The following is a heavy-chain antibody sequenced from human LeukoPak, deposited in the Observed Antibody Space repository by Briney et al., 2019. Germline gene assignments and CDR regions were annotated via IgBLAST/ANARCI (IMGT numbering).Heavy chain of an antibody. CDR3: ARAVPDCSGGSCYSEGFDY. CDR1: GGSISSYY. Sequence: SGTLSLTCTVSGGSISSYYWSWIRRPPGKGLEWIGYIYYSGSTNYNPSLKSRVTISVDTSKNQFSLKLSSVTAADTAVCYCARAVPDCSGGSCYSEGFDYWGQGTLVTVSS. CDR2: IYYSGST. J-gene: IGHJ4*02. V-gene: IGHV4-59*01. D-gene: IGHD2-15*01.